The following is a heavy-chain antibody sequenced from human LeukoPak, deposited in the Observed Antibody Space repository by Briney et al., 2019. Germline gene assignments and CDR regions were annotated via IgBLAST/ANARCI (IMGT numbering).Heavy chain of an antibody. Sequence: PQASVTVSCTASGYTFTGYYMHWVRQAPGQGLEWMGWINPNSGGTNYAQTLQGRVTITRDTSISTAYMELSRLRSDDTAVYYCARSTPFTMIAAGNFDYWGQGTLVAVSS. CDR3: ARSTPFTMIAAGNFDY. J-gene: IGHJ4*02. V-gene: IGHV1-2*02. D-gene: IGHD3-22*01. CDR2: INPNSGGT. CDR1: GYTFTGYY.